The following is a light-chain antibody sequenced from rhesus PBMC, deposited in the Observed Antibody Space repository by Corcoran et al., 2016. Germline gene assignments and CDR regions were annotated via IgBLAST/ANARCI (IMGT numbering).Light chain of an antibody. Sequence: DIQMTQSPSSLSASVGDRVTISCRASQGISSWLAWYQQKPGIAPKLLTYKASSLKSGVPSRFSGSVSGTDFTLTVSSLQPEAFATFYCQQYHRAPPWTFGQGTKVEIK. CDR2: KAS. V-gene: IGKV1-21*01. CDR3: QQYHRAPPWT. CDR1: QGISSW. J-gene: IGKJ1*01.